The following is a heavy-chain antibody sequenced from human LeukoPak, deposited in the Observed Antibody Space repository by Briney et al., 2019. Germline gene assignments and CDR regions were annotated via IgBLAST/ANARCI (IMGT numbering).Heavy chain of an antibody. V-gene: IGHV1-2*06. Sequence: ASVKVSCKASGYTFTGYYMHWGRQAPGQGREWMGRINPNSGGTNYAQKFQGRVNMTRDTSIRTAYMELSRLRSDDTAVYYCARVFNRQWLPSGYWGQGTLVTVSS. CDR1: GYTFTGYY. CDR2: INPNSGGT. CDR3: ARVFNRQWLPSGY. J-gene: IGHJ4*02. D-gene: IGHD6-19*01.